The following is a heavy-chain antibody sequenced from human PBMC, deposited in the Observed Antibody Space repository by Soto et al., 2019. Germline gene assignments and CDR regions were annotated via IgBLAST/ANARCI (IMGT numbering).Heavy chain of an antibody. Sequence: EVQLVESGGGLVKTGRSLRLSCAASGFTFDDYAMYWVRQAPGKGLEWVSGSSWNSGYIGYADSVKGRFTISRDNAKNSLYLQMNSLRGEDTAFYYCAKGCSSGGSGIDYWGQGTLVTVSS. CDR1: GFTFDDYA. J-gene: IGHJ4*02. CDR3: AKGCSSGGSGIDY. D-gene: IGHD2-15*01. CDR2: SSWNSGYI. V-gene: IGHV3-9*01.